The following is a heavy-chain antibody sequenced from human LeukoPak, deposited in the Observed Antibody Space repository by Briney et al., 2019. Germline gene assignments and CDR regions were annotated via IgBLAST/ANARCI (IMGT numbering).Heavy chain of an antibody. J-gene: IGHJ5*02. CDR1: GYTFTSYY. CDR3: AREGCSSTSCYADNWFDP. V-gene: IGHV1-46*01. CDR2: INPSGGST. Sequence: ASVKVSCKASGYTFTSYYMHWVRQAPGQGLEWMGIINPSGGSTSYAQTFQGRVTMTRDTSTSTVYMELSSLRSEDTAVYYCAREGCSSTSCYADNWFDPWGQETLVTVSS. D-gene: IGHD2-2*01.